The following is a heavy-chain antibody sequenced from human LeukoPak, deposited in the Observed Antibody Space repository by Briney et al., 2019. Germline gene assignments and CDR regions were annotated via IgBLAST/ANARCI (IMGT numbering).Heavy chain of an antibody. CDR1: GYTFTSYG. CDR2: ISAYNGNT. D-gene: IGHD6-19*01. Sequence: ASVMVSCKASGYTFTSYGISWVRQAPGQGLEWMGWISAYNGNTNYAQELQGRVTMTTDTSTSTAYMELRSLRSDDTAVYYCARRGIAVAGNWFDPWGQGTLVTVSS. CDR3: ARRGIAVAGNWFDP. V-gene: IGHV1-18*01. J-gene: IGHJ5*02.